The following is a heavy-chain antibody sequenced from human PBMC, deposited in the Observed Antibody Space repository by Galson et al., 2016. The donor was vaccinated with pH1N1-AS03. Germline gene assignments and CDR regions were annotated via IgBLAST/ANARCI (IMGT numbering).Heavy chain of an antibody. CDR2: ISWNSNKI. V-gene: IGHV3-9*01. CDR3: IKGGAASADFFDI. CDR1: GFRFDDYA. Sequence: SLRLSCAVSGFRFDDYAMHWVRQAPGKGLGWVSSISWNSNKIDYADSVKGRFTISRDSAKNSLNLQMNSLRAEDTALYYCIKGGAASADFFDIWGQGTMVTVSS. D-gene: IGHD3/OR15-3a*01. J-gene: IGHJ3*02.